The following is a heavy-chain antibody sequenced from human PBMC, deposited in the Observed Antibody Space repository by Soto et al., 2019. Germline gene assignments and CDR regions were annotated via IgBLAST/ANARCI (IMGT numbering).Heavy chain of an antibody. D-gene: IGHD3-10*01. J-gene: IGHJ6*02. CDR2: IYYSGET. Sequence: QVQLQESGPGLVKPSETLSLTCTVSGDSISRYYLSWIRLSPGKGLEWIGYIYYSGETNYNPSVKSRVTISVDRTKNQFSPKLGSVTGADTAVYYCARDQGGEFLKGSGMAVWGQGTTVTVSS. CDR3: ARDQGGEFLKGSGMAV. CDR1: GDSISRYY. V-gene: IGHV4-59*01.